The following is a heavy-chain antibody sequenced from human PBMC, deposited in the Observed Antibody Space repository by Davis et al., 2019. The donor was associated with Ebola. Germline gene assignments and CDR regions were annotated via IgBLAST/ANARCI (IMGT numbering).Heavy chain of an antibody. Sequence: AASVKVSCKASGYTFTGYAMNWLRRAPGQGFEWLGWINTNTGNPTYAQGFTGRFVFSLDTSVSTAYLQISSLKAEDTAVYYCARDSCTGCGTVYGMDVWGKGTTVTVSS. CDR2: INTNTGNP. D-gene: IGHD2-2*01. J-gene: IGHJ6*04. CDR1: GYTFTGYA. V-gene: IGHV7-4-1*02. CDR3: ARDSCTGCGTVYGMDV.